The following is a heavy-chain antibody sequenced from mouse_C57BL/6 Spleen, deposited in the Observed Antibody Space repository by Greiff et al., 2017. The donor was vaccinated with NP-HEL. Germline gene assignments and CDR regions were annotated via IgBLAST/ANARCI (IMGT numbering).Heavy chain of an antibody. D-gene: IGHD1-1*01. J-gene: IGHJ2*01. CDR2: ISSGGSYT. CDR3: ARDYGSSSDY. V-gene: IGHV5-6*01. Sequence: EVQWVESGGDLVKPGGSLKLSCAASGFTFSSYGMSWVRQTPDKRLEWVATISSGGSYTYYPDSVKGRFTISRDNAKNTLYLQMSSLKSEDTAMYYCARDYGSSSDYWGQGTTLTVSS. CDR1: GFTFSSYG.